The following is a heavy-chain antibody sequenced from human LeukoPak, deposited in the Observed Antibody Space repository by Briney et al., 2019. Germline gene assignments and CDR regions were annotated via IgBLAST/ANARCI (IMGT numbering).Heavy chain of an antibody. CDR2: IGTVGDT. D-gene: IGHD5-12*01. V-gene: IGHV3-13*01. Sequence: PGGSLRLSCAASGFTFSRYDMHWVRQATGKGLEWVSVIGTVGDTYYQGSVKGRFTISRENAKNSLYLQMNSLRAGDTAVYYCARGGAIVATINNWFDPWGQGTLVTVSS. CDR3: ARGGAIVATINNWFDP. CDR1: GFTFSRYD. J-gene: IGHJ5*02.